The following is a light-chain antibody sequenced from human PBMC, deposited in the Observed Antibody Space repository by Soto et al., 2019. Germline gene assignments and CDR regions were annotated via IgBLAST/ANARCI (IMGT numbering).Light chain of an antibody. CDR1: SSDVGGYNY. CDR2: DVK. J-gene: IGLJ1*01. CDR3: CSYAGDYTFV. Sequence: QYVLTQPRSVSGSPGQSVTLSCTGTSSDVGGYNYVTWYQQYPGKAPKVMIYDVKTRPSGVPDRFSGSKSGNTASLTISGLQAEDEADYYCCSYAGDYTFVFGTGTKLTVL. V-gene: IGLV2-11*01.